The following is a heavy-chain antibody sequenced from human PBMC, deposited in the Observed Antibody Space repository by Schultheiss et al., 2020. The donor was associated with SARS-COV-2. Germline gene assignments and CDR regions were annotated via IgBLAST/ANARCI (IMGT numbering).Heavy chain of an antibody. D-gene: IGHD4-17*01. CDR2: INPADSAT. J-gene: IGHJ3*02. V-gene: IGHV5-51*01. CDR3: ARPLVTTVSTEGAFDI. CDR1: GYRFTNNW. Sequence: GESLKISCQGSGYRFTNNWIGWVRQMPGKGLEWMGIINPADSATRYSPSFQGQVTISADKSISTAYLQWSSLKASDTAMYYCARPLVTTVSTEGAFDIWGQGTMVTVSS.